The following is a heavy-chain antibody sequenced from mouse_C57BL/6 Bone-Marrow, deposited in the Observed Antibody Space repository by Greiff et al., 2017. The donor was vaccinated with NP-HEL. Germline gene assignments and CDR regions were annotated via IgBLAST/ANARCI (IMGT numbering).Heavy chain of an antibody. CDR2: IDPEDGET. Sequence: VQLKQSGAELVKPGASVKLSCTASGFNIKDYYMHWVKQRTEQGLEWIGRIDPEDGETKYAPKFQGKATITADTSSNTAYLQLSSLTSEDTAVYYCAGSMMVIHRNYYAMDYWGQGTSVTVSS. J-gene: IGHJ4*01. D-gene: IGHD2-3*01. CDR3: AGSMMVIHRNYYAMDY. V-gene: IGHV14-2*01. CDR1: GFNIKDYY.